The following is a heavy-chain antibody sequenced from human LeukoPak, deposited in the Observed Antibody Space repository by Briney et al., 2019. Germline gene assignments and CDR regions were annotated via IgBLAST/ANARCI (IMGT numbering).Heavy chain of an antibody. D-gene: IGHD2-15*01. Sequence: GSVRLSCAASGFTFSNYAMSWVRQAPGKGLEWDSAISGSGTDTYYADSVQGRFTIYRDNSRNTLYLQMNSLRAEETAVYFCALYCSGGSCYSIGGAFDIWGQGTLVTVSS. CDR1: GFTFSNYA. CDR2: ISGSGTDT. CDR3: ALYCSGGSCYSIGGAFDI. J-gene: IGHJ3*02. V-gene: IGHV3-23*01.